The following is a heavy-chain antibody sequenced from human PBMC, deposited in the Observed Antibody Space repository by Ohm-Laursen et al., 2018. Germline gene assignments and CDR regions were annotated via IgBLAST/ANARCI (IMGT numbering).Heavy chain of an antibody. V-gene: IGHV4-4*07. D-gene: IGHD2-15*01. Sequence: SDTLSLTCTVSDDSMNIYYWSWIRQPAGEGLEWIGRIFRDGISNYNPSLKSRVTISIDTSKSHFSLKLASVTAADTAVYYCARGSYCSGSTCHNLAWLGPWGQGTLVTVSS. CDR1: DDSMNIYY. J-gene: IGHJ5*02. CDR3: ARGSYCSGSTCHNLAWLGP. CDR2: IFRDGIS.